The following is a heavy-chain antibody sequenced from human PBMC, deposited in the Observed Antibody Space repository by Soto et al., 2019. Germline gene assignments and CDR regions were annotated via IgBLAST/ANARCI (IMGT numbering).Heavy chain of an antibody. CDR3: ARVVPGAEAWFGP. D-gene: IGHD2-2*01. J-gene: IGHJ5*02. Sequence: VASVKVSCKTSGYTFSNYRITWVRQAPGQPLEWLGWISLYSDGTNYAQKFQGRVSMTTDTSTTTAYMELRSLRSDDTAVYYCARVVPGAEAWFGPWGQGTLVTVSS. CDR1: GYTFSNYR. V-gene: IGHV1-18*01. CDR2: ISLYSDGT.